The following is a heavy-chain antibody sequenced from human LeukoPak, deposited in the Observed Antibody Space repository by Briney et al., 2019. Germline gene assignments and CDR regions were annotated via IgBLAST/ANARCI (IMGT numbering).Heavy chain of an antibody. V-gene: IGHV3-7*01. J-gene: IGHJ6*03. CDR2: IKQDGCEK. Sequence: GGSLRLSCAASGFTFSSYWMSWVRQAPGKGLEWVANIKQDGCEKYYVDSVKGRFTISRDNAKNSLYLQMNSLRAEDTAVYYCARDTAGDYDILTGFEYYYYMDVWGKGTTVTVSS. CDR3: ARDTAGDYDILTGFEYYYYMDV. CDR1: GFTFSSYW. D-gene: IGHD3-9*01.